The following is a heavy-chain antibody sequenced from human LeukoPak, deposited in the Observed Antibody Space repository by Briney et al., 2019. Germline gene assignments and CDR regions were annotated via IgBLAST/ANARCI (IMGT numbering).Heavy chain of an antibody. D-gene: IGHD3-10*01. V-gene: IGHV3-23*01. CDR3: ARSGVATCHY. J-gene: IGHJ4*02. Sequence: PGGSLRLSCQASGFTFSDYAMSWIRQAPGKGLEWVSSINPDGGSFFADSVSGRSTISRDDSRSVVYLQMNTLSAEDTAVYYCARSGVATCHYWGQGTLVTVSS. CDR2: INPDGGS. CDR1: GFTFSDYA.